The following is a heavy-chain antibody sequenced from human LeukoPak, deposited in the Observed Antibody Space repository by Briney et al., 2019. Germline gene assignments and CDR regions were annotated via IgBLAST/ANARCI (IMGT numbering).Heavy chain of an antibody. J-gene: IGHJ4*02. D-gene: IGHD2-8*01. CDR1: GGSFSGYY. CDR2: INHSGST. Sequence: SETLSLTCAVYGGSFSGYYWSWIRQPPGKGLEWIGEINHSGSTNYNPSLKSRVTISVDTSKNQFSLKLSSVTAADTAVYYCARVVYPGTKYYFDYWGQGTLVTVSS. CDR3: ARVVYPGTKYYFDY. V-gene: IGHV4-34*01.